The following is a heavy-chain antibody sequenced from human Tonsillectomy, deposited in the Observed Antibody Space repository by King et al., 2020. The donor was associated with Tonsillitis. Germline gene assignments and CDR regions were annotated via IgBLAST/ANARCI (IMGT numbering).Heavy chain of an antibody. J-gene: IGHJ6*02. V-gene: IGHV3-48*04. CDR3: ARVHGELYYYYYGMDV. CDR1: GFTVSSNY. Sequence: QLVQSGGALIQPGGSLRLSCAASGFTVSSNYMSWVRQAPGKGLEWVSYISSSSSTIYYADSVKGRFTISRDYAKNSLYLQMNSLRAEDTAVYYCARVHGELYYYYYGMDVWGQGTTVTVFS. D-gene: IGHD1-7*01. CDR2: ISSSSSTI.